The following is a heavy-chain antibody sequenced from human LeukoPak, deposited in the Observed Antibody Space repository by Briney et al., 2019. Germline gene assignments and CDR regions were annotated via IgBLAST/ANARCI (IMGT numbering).Heavy chain of an antibody. CDR3: ARNPLVDYGDSLYFDY. D-gene: IGHD4-17*01. Sequence: PSETLSLTCTVSGGSISSYYWNWIRQPPGKGLEWIGYIYYSGSTNYNPSLKSRVTISVDTSKNQFSLKLSSVTAADTAVYYCARNPLVDYGDSLYFDYWGQGTLVTVSS. V-gene: IGHV4-59*01. CDR1: GGSISSYY. J-gene: IGHJ4*02. CDR2: IYYSGST.